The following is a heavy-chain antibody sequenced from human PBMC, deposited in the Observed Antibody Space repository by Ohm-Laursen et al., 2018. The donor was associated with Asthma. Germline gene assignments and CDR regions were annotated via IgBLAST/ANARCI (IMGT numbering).Heavy chain of an antibody. D-gene: IGHD4-17*01. CDR3: AKGKGYGDYAYLYGMDV. V-gene: IGHV3-21*01. J-gene: IGHJ6*02. CDR1: GFTFESYC. Sequence: SLRLSCAASGFTFESYCMNWVRQAPGKGLEWVSSISSGSSYINYADSVKGRFTISRDNAENSVFLQMNSLRAEDTAVYYCAKGKGYGDYAYLYGMDVWGQGTTVTVSS. CDR2: ISSGSSYI.